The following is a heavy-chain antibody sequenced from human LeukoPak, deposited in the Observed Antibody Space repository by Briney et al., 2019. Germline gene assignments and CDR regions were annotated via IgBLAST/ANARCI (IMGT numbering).Heavy chain of an antibody. V-gene: IGHV4-30-4*01. CDR2: IYYSGST. Sequence: SETLSLTCTVSGGSISSGDYSWSWIRQPPGKGLEWIGYIYYSGSTYYNPSLKSRVTISVDTSKNQFSLKLSSVTAAGTAVYYCARDTGRDDSGYYGMDVWGQGTTVTVSS. CDR1: GGSISSGDYS. CDR3: ARDTGRDDSGYYGMDV. D-gene: IGHD3-22*01. J-gene: IGHJ6*02.